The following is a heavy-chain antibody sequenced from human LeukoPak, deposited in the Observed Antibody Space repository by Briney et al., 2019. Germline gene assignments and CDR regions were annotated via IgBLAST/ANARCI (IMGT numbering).Heavy chain of an antibody. CDR3: ARVGKSSSWSIDY. CDR1: GFTFSSYS. D-gene: IGHD6-13*01. J-gene: IGHJ4*02. V-gene: IGHV3-21*01. CDR2: ISSSSGYI. Sequence: KPGGSLRLSCAASGFTFSSYSMNWVRQAPGKGLEWVSSISSSSGYIYYADSVKGRFTISRDNAKNSLYLQMNSLRAEDTAVYYCARVGKSSSWSIDYWGQGTLVTVSS.